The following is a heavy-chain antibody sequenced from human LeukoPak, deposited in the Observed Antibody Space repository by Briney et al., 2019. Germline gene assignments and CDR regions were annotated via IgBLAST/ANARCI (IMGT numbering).Heavy chain of an antibody. D-gene: IGHD3-9*01. CDR3: ARDPLRYLRVGHYDY. Sequence: GGSLRLSCAASGFNFSNSAMNWVRQVPGKGLEWVSSIDYDSSHIYYAASVRGRFTISRDNARNSVYLQMNSLRVEDTAVYYCARDPLRYLRVGHYDYWGQGTLVAVSS. CDR2: IDYDSSHI. V-gene: IGHV3-21*01. J-gene: IGHJ4*02. CDR1: GFNFSNSA.